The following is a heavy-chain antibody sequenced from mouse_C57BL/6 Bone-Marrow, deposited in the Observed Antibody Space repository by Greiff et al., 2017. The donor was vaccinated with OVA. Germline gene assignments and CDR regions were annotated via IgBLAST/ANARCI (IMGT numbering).Heavy chain of an antibody. CDR2: INPNTGGT. CDR1: GYTFTDYY. Sequence: EVQLQQSGPELVKPGASVKISCKASGYTFTDYYMNWVKQSHGKSLEWIGDINPNTGGTSYNQQFKGKATLTVDKSSSTAYMELRSLTSEDSAVYYCARVGIYYGNHYFDYWGQGTTLTVSS. D-gene: IGHD2-1*01. V-gene: IGHV1-26*01. CDR3: ARVGIYYGNHYFDY. J-gene: IGHJ2*01.